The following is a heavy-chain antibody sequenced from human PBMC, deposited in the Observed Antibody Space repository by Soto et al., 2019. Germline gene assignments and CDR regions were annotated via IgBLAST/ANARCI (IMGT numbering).Heavy chain of an antibody. CDR2: IIPIFGTA. CDR3: AANYYDSSGYYYALFDY. Sequence: SVKVSFKASGGTFSSYAISWVRQAPGQGLEWMGGIIPIFGTANYAQKFQGRVTITADKSTSTAYMELSSLRSEDTAVYYCAANYYDSSGYYYALFDYWGQGTLVTVSS. J-gene: IGHJ4*02. CDR1: GGTFSSYA. D-gene: IGHD3-22*01. V-gene: IGHV1-69*06.